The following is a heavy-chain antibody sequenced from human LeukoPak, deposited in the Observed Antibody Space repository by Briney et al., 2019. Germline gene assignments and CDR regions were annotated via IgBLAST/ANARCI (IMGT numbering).Heavy chain of an antibody. CDR3: ARVKTRDYYDSSGYYSQPNDY. CDR2: INWNGGST. CDR1: GFTFDDYG. V-gene: IGHV3-20*04. Sequence: GGSLRLSCAASGFTFDDYGMSWVRQAPGKGLEWVSGINWNGGSTVYADSVKGRFTISRDNAKNSLYLQMNSLRAENTALYYCARVKTRDYYDSSGYYSQPNDYWGQGTLVTVSS. D-gene: IGHD3-22*01. J-gene: IGHJ4*02.